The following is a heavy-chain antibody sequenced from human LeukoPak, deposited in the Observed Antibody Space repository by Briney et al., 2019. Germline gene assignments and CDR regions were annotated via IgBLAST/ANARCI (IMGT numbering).Heavy chain of an antibody. CDR1: GDSISSYY. V-gene: IGHV4-59*08. J-gene: IGHJ3*02. Sequence: PSETLSLTCTVSGDSISSYYWSWIRQPPGKGLEWIGYIYYSGGTDYNPSLKSRVTISVDTSKNQFSLKLRSVTAVDTAVYYCARHVTISGPYDASDIWGQGTMVTVS. CDR3: ARHVTISGPYDASDI. D-gene: IGHD5-24*01. CDR2: IYYSGGT.